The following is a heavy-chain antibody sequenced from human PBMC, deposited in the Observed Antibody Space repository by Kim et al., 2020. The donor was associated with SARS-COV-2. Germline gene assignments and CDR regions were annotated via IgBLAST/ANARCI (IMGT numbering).Heavy chain of an antibody. CDR3: ARVEAARRNRFDP. D-gene: IGHD6-6*01. Sequence: SETLSLTCTVSGGSISSSSYYWGWIRQPPGKGLEWIGSIYHSGSTYYNPTLKSRVTISVDTSKNQFSLKLSSVTAADTAVDYCARVEAARRNRFDPWGQG. CDR1: GGSISSSSYY. V-gene: IGHV4-39*07. CDR2: IYHSGST. J-gene: IGHJ5*02.